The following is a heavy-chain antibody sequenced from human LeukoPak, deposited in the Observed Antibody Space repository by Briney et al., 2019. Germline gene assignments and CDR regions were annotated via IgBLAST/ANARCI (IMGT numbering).Heavy chain of an antibody. CDR1: GYTFTSYG. D-gene: IGHD3-3*01. CDR2: ISAYNGNT. J-gene: IGHJ4*02. Sequence: ASVKVSCKASGYTFTSYGISWVRQAPGQGLEWMGWISAYNGNTNYAQKLQGRVTMTEDTSTDTAYMELSSLRSEDTAVYYCATERANFWSGYTTLYYWGQGTLVTVSS. V-gene: IGHV1-18*01. CDR3: ATERANFWSGYTTLYY.